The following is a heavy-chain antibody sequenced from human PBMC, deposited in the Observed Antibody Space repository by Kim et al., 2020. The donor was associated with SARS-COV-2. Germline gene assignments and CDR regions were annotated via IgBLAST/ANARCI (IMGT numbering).Heavy chain of an antibody. Sequence: SETLSLTCSVSGGSISSGGYYWSWIRQRPGKGLEWIGFIYSSGSTYYSPSLESRVSISVDTSKNQFSLKLSSVSPADTAVYYCARDQHTLVRVPYGMDVWGPGTTVIVSS. D-gene: IGHD3-10*01. CDR2: IYSSGST. V-gene: IGHV4-31*03. CDR3: ARDQHTLVRVPYGMDV. CDR1: GGSISSGGYY. J-gene: IGHJ6*02.